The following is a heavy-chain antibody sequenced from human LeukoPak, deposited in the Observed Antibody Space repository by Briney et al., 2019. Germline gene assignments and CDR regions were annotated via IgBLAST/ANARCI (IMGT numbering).Heavy chain of an antibody. Sequence: ASVKVSCKASGYTFTSYAMHWVRQAPGQRLEWMGWINAGNGNTKYSQEFQGRVTITRDTSASTAYMELSSLRSEDTAVYYCARREGRGYYFDYWGQGTLVTVSS. CDR3: ARREGRGYYFDY. D-gene: IGHD1-26*01. CDR2: INAGNGNT. J-gene: IGHJ4*02. V-gene: IGHV1-3*01. CDR1: GYTFTSYA.